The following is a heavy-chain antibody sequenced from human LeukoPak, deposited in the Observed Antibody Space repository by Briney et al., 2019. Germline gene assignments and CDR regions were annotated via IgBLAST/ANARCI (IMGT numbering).Heavy chain of an antibody. CDR2: ISYDGTKE. CDR1: GFTFSGYS. J-gene: IGHJ4*02. CDR3: SRGTNWGFGY. D-gene: IGHD7-27*01. V-gene: IGHV3-30-3*01. Sequence: TGGSLRLSCAASGFTFSGYSMEWVGQAPGKGLEGVAVISYDGTKEYYADSVKGRFTISRDNSKNTVYLQMNSLRADDTAVYYCSRGTNWGFGYWGQGTLVTVSS.